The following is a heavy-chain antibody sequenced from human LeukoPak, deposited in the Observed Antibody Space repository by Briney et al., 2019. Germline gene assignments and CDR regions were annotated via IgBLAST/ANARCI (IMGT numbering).Heavy chain of an antibody. V-gene: IGHV3-23*01. J-gene: IGHJ2*01. D-gene: IGHD5/OR15-5a*01. CDR2: ISGSGGST. CDR3: AKDRKVYEL. Sequence: GGSLRLSCAASGFTFSSYAMSWVRQAPGKGLEWVSAISGSGGSTYYADSVKGRFSISRDNSRSMLYLQMNSLRVEDTALYYCAKDRKVYELWGRGTLVTVSS. CDR1: GFTFSSYA.